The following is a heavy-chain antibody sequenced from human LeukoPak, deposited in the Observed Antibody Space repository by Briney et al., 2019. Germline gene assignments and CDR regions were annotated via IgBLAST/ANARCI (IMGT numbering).Heavy chain of an antibody. V-gene: IGHV5-51*01. CDR2: IYPDDSDT. CDR3: ARRRGYSSGWATSGPYYFDY. Sequence: GESVKISCKGSGYSFPTYWIGWVRQMPGKGLEWMGIIYPDDSDTRYSPSFEGQVTISADKSISTAYLQWGSLKASDTAMYYCARRRGYSSGWATSGPYYFDYWGQGTLVTVSS. CDR1: GYSFPTYW. D-gene: IGHD6-19*01. J-gene: IGHJ4*02.